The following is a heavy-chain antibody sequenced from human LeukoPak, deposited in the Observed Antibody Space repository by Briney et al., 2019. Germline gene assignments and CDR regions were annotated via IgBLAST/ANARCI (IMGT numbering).Heavy chain of an antibody. CDR3: ARQTVVVPAATSYYDFWSGYYVGAFDI. J-gene: IGHJ3*02. CDR1: GFTFDDYG. D-gene: IGHD3-3*01. CDR2: INWNGGST. Sequence: SGGSLRLSCAASGFTFDDYGMSWVRQAPGKGLEWVSGINWNGGSTGYADSVKGRFTISRDNAKNSLYLQMNSLRAEDTALYYCARQTVVVPAATSYYDFWSGYYVGAFDIWGQGTMVTVSS. V-gene: IGHV3-20*04.